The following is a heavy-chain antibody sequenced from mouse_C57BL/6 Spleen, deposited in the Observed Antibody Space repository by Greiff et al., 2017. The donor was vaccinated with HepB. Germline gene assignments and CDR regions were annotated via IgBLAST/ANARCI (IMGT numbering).Heavy chain of an antibody. V-gene: IGHV1-50*01. CDR3: ARKNYYYGSSYVGDYAMDY. D-gene: IGHD1-1*01. CDR2: IDPSDSYT. CDR1: GYTFTSYW. Sequence: QVQLQQPGAELVKPGASVKLSCKASGYTFTSYWMQWVKQRPGQGLEWIGEIDPSDSYTNYNQKFKGKATLTVDTSSSTAYLQLSSLTSEDTAVYYCARKNYYYGSSYVGDYAMDYWGQGTSVTVSS. J-gene: IGHJ4*01.